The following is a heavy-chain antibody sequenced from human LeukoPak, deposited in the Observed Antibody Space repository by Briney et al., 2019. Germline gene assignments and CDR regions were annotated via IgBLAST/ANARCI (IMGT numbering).Heavy chain of an antibody. V-gene: IGHV3-48*03. Sequence: GGSLRLSCAASGFTFSSYEMNWVRQAPGKGLEWVSYISFSGSTVYYSDSVQGRFTISRDNAKNSVYLQMNSLRPEDTAVYYCARCTASCYANAFDVWGQGTLLTVSS. CDR1: GFTFSSYE. CDR2: ISFSGSTV. D-gene: IGHD2-2*01. J-gene: IGHJ3*01. CDR3: ARCTASCYANAFDV.